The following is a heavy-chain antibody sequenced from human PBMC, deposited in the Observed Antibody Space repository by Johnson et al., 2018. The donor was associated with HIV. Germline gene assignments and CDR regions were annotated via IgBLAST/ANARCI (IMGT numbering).Heavy chain of an antibody. V-gene: IGHV3-30*04. CDR3: ARDALQQLVPRGAFNL. CDR1: GFTFSSYA. CDR2: ISYDGSNK. Sequence: QVQLVESGGGVVQPGRSLRLSCAASGFTFSSYAMHWVRQAPGKGLAWVAVISYDGSNKYYADSVKGRFIISRDNSKNTVYLQMNSLRAEDTAVYYCARDALQQLVPRGAFNLWGQGTMVTVSS. J-gene: IGHJ3*01. D-gene: IGHD6-13*01.